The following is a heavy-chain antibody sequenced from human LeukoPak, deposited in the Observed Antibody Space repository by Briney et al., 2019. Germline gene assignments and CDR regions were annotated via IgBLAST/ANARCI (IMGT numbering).Heavy chain of an antibody. V-gene: IGHV1-69*06. J-gene: IGHJ4*02. CDR3: ARAREWGYGSGPHFDY. CDR2: IIPTFGTA. D-gene: IGHD3-10*01. Sequence: ASVKVSCKASGGTFSSYAISWVRQAPGQGLEWMGGIIPTFGTANYAQKFQGRVTITADKSTSTAYMELSSLRSEDTAVYYCARAREWGYGSGPHFDYWGQGTLVTVSS. CDR1: GGTFSSYA.